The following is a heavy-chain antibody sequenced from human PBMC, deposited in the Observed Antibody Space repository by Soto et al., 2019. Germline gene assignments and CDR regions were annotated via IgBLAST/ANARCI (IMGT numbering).Heavy chain of an antibody. CDR3: VRQPEAVATPRDDY. J-gene: IGHJ4*02. V-gene: IGHV1-8*01. CDR2: MNPSSGDS. Sequence: QVQLVQSGAEVKKPGASVKVSCEASGYHFTAFDINWMRQAAGQGLEWMGWMNPSSGDSAFAQRFQDRITMTRTTSISTDYMELSRLTSDDTAVYYCVRQPEAVATPRDDYWGQGTLVTVSS. D-gene: IGHD2-15*01. CDR1: GYHFTAFD.